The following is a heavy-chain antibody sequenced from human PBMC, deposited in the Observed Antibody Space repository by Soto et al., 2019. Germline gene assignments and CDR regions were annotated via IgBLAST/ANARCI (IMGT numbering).Heavy chain of an antibody. CDR1: GFTLSSYW. V-gene: IGHV3-7*01. CDR2: IREDGKEI. D-gene: IGHD3-10*01. Sequence: GGSLRLSCAASGFTLSSYWMAWVRQTPGKGLEFVANIREDGKEINYVDSVKGRFTISRDNARNSLFLQMNSLRDDDTAVYYCGTDQWGGAFDIGGQGTMVTVSS. CDR3: GTDQWGGAFDI. J-gene: IGHJ3*02.